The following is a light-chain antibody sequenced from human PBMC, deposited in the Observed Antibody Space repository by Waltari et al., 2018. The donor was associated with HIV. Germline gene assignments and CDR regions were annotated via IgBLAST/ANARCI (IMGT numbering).Light chain of an antibody. Sequence: QSALTQPASVSGSPGQSITISCTATSNAIDFYNFVSWYQHHPGKAPQLIIFGVNNRPSGLSYRFSGSKSDNTASLTISGLQADDEADYYCSSFAYTGTLVFGGGTRLTVL. CDR3: SSFAYTGTLV. CDR2: GVN. J-gene: IGLJ3*02. V-gene: IGLV2-14*01. CDR1: SNAIDFYNF.